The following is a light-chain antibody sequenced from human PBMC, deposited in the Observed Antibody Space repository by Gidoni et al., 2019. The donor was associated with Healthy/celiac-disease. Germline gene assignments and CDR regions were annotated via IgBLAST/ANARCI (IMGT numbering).Light chain of an antibody. J-gene: IGKJ2*01. CDR1: QDISNY. CDR2: DAS. Sequence: DIQMTQSPSYLSASVGDRVTITCQASQDISNYLNWYQQKPGKAPKLLIYDASNLETGVPSRFSGSGSWTDFTFTISSLQPEDIATYYCQQYDNLPLYTFXQXTKLEIK. V-gene: IGKV1-33*01. CDR3: QQYDNLPLYT.